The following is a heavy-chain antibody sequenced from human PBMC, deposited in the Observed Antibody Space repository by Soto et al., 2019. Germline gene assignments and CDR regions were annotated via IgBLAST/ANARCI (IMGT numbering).Heavy chain of an antibody. CDR1: GGSISSSNW. D-gene: IGHD3-22*01. CDR2: IYHSGST. J-gene: IGHJ6*02. Sequence: SETLSLTCAVSGGSISSSNWWSWVRQPPGKGLEWIGEIYHSGSTNYNPSLKSRITISVDKSKNQFSLKLSSVTAADTAVYYCARALSRITRSGSEDQHYYYYGMDVWGQGTTVTVSS. V-gene: IGHV4-4*02. CDR3: ARALSRITRSGSEDQHYYYYGMDV.